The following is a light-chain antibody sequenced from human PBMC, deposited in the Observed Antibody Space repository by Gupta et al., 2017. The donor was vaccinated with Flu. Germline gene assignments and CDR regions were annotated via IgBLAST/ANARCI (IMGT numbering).Light chain of an antibody. J-gene: IGLJ1*01. V-gene: IGLV2-14*01. CDR2: EVS. Sequence: SIAISCTGTSSDVGGYQYVAWYQQNPGKVPKLMIYEVSNRPSGVSYRFSGSKSGNTASLTISGLQAEDEGDYYCISYTDSRTYVFGTGTKITVL. CDR3: ISYTDSRTYV. CDR1: SSDVGGYQY.